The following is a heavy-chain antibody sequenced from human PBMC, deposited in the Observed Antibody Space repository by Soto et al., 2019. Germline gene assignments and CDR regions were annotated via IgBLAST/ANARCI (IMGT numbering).Heavy chain of an antibody. V-gene: IGHV3-23*01. CDR3: AKGLTQYGPPAGFDY. J-gene: IGHJ4*02. CDR2: ISGSGGST. CDR1: GFTFSSYA. Sequence: GSLRLSCAASGFTFSSYAMSWVRQDPGKGLAWVSAISGSGGSTYYADSVKGRFTISRDNSKNTLYLQMNSLRAEDTAVSYCAKGLTQYGPPAGFDYWGQGNLVTASS. D-gene: IGHD2-21*02.